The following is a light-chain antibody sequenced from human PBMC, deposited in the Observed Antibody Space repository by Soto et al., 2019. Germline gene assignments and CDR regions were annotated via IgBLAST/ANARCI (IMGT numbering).Light chain of an antibody. CDR3: QHYTLASGP. CDR1: QDIFTY. CDR2: AAS. V-gene: IGKV1-5*01. J-gene: IGKJ1*01. Sequence: DIQMTQSPATLSGSVGDSVTINCRASQDIFTYVAWYQQKPGQAPKLLIFAASTLESGVPPRFSGSGSGSDFTLTITSLQPEDFATYYCQHYTLASGPFGQGT.